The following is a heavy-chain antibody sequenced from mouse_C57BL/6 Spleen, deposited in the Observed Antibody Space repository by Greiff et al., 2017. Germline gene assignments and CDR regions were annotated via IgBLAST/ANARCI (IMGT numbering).Heavy chain of an antibody. CDR2: IDPSDSYT. D-gene: IGHD2-1*01. V-gene: IGHV1-50*01. CDR3: ARYGNYDYAMDY. J-gene: IGHJ4*01. Sequence: QVQLQQPGAELVKPGASVKLSCKASGYTFTSYWMPWVKQRPGQGLEWIGEIDPSDSYTNYNQKFKGKATLTVDTSSSTAYMQLSSLTSEDSAVYYCARYGNYDYAMDYWGQGTSVTVSS. CDR1: GYTFTSYW.